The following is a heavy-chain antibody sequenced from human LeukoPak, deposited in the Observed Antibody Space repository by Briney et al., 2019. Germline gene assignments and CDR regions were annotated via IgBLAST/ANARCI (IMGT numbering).Heavy chain of an antibody. Sequence: GESLKISCKASGYSFSEDWIAWVRQMPGKGLEWMGIVYPSDSDTRYSPSFQGQVTISADQSTSTASLQWSSLKASDTAMYYCARRAVSRVVSTVDAFDYWARGTLVTVSS. J-gene: IGHJ4*02. V-gene: IGHV5-51*01. CDR1: GYSFSEDW. D-gene: IGHD2-8*02. CDR3: ARRAVSRVVSTVDAFDY. CDR2: VYPSDSDT.